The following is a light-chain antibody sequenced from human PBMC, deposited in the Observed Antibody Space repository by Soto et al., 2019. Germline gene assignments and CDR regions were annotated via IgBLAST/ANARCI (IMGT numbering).Light chain of an antibody. Sequence: VLTLSPVTLSLSPGERATLSCRASQSVSSSYLAWYQQKPGQAPRLLIYGASSRATGIPDRFSGSGSGTDFTLTITRLEPEDFAVYYCQQYNSWLWTFGQGTKVDIK. J-gene: IGKJ1*01. CDR2: GAS. CDR3: QQYNSWLWT. CDR1: QSVSSSY. V-gene: IGKV3-20*01.